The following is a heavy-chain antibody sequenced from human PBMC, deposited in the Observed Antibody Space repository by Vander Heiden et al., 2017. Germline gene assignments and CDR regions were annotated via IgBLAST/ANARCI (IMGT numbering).Heavy chain of an antibody. J-gene: IGHJ1*01. CDR3: ARDNRRAGTRYFQH. V-gene: IGHV3-48*02. D-gene: IGHD6-13*01. CDR2: ISSSSSTI. Sequence: GKGPEWVSYISSSSSTIYYADPVKGRFTISRDNAKNSLYLKMNSLRDEDTAVYYCARDNRRAGTRYFQHWGQGTLVTVSS.